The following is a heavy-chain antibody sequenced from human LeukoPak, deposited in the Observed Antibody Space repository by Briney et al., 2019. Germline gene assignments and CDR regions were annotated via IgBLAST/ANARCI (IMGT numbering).Heavy chain of an antibody. V-gene: IGHV4-4*07. CDR1: GGSISSYY. D-gene: IGHD6-19*01. Sequence: SETLSLTCTVSGGSISSYYWSWIRQPAGKGLEWIGRVYTSGSTNYNPPLKSRVTMSVDTSKNQFSLKLSSVTAADTAVYYCAREPYSSGWYGDPYFDYWGQGTLVTVSS. CDR2: VYTSGST. CDR3: AREPYSSGWYGDPYFDY. J-gene: IGHJ4*02.